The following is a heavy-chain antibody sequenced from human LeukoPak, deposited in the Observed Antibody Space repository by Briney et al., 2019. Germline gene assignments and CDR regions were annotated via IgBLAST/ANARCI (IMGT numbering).Heavy chain of an antibody. J-gene: IGHJ4*02. Sequence: ASVKVSCKASGYTFTSYGISWVRQAPGQGLEWMGWISAYNGNTNYAQKLQGRVTMTTDTSTSTAYMELRSLRSDDTAVYYCARDRYDILTGYPPYYFDYWGQGTLVTASS. V-gene: IGHV1-18*04. CDR2: ISAYNGNT. D-gene: IGHD3-9*01. CDR1: GYTFTSYG. CDR3: ARDRYDILTGYPPYYFDY.